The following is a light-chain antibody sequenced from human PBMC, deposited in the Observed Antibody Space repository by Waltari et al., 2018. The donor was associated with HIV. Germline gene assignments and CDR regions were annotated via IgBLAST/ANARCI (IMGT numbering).Light chain of an antibody. CDR2: SNN. Sequence: QSVLTQPPSASGTPGQRVTIACSGSSSNIGRNTVNRYHQLPGTAPKLLIYSNNQRPSGIPDRFSGSKSGTSASLAISGLQSEDEADYYCAAWDDSLDGPVFGGGTKLTVL. CDR3: AAWDDSLDGPV. CDR1: SSNIGRNT. J-gene: IGLJ3*02. V-gene: IGLV1-44*01.